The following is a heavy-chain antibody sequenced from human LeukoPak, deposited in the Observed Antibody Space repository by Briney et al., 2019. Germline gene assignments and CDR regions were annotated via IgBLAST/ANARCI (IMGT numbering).Heavy chain of an antibody. J-gene: IGHJ4*02. Sequence: SETLSLTCTVSDGSISIYYWSWIREPPGKGLEWIGFISYSGSTNYNPSLKSLVTISVDTSKNQFSLKLSSVTAADTAVYYCARGRRGTSSPKIDYWGQGTLVTVSS. CDR3: ARGRRGTSSPKIDY. V-gene: IGHV4-59*13. CDR2: ISYSGST. CDR1: DGSISIYY. D-gene: IGHD5-24*01.